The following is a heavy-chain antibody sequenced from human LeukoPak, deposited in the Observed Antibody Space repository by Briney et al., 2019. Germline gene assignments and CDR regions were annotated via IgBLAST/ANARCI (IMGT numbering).Heavy chain of an antibody. CDR1: GLTFSSDW. D-gene: IGHD2-15*01. Sequence: GGSLRLSCAASGLTFSSDWMHWVRQAPGKGLVWVSRVNSDGTSTTYADSVKGRFTISRDNAKNTLYLQMNSLRDEALDVCYCARGGGHCSGGTCYPRNAFDIWGQGTMVTVSS. V-gene: IGHV3-74*01. CDR3: ARGGGHCSGGTCYPRNAFDI. CDR2: VNSDGTST. J-gene: IGHJ3*02.